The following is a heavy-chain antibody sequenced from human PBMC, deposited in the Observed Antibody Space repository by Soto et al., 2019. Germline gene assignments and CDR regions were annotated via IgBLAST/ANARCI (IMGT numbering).Heavy chain of an antibody. Sequence: ASVKVSCKASGYTFTSYGISCVRQAPGQGLEWMGWISAYNGNTNYAQKLQGRVTMTTDTSTSTAYMELRSLRSDDTAVYYCARDFGWELLPNAFDIRGQGTMVTVSS. D-gene: IGHD1-26*01. CDR2: ISAYNGNT. J-gene: IGHJ3*02. CDR3: ARDFGWELLPNAFDI. CDR1: GYTFTSYG. V-gene: IGHV1-18*01.